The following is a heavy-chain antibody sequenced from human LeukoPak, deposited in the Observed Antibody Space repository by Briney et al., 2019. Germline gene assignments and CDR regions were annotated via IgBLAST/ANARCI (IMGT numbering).Heavy chain of an antibody. CDR2: ISYDGSNK. D-gene: IGHD6-19*01. CDR1: GFTFSSYG. V-gene: IGHV3-30*18. CDR3: AKLAVAGTVGVLSYFDY. Sequence: PGGSLRLSCAASGFTFSSYGMHWVRQAPGKGLEWVAVISYDGSNKYYADSVKGRFTISRDNSKNTLYLQMNSLRAEGTAVYYCAKLAVAGTVGVLSYFDYWGQGTLVTVSS. J-gene: IGHJ4*02.